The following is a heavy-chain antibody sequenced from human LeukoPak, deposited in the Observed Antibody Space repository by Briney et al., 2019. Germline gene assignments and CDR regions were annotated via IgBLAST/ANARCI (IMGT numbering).Heavy chain of an antibody. Sequence: GGSLRLSCAASGFTFSNYGMHWVRQAPGKGLEWVAVIWYDGSNKYYADSVKGRFTISRDNSKNTLYLQMNSLRAEDTAVYYCAREKIAARKSYYYYGMDVWGQGTTVTVSS. V-gene: IGHV3-33*01. CDR3: AREKIAARKSYYYYGMDV. CDR2: IWYDGSNK. D-gene: IGHD6-6*01. CDR1: GFTFSNYG. J-gene: IGHJ6*02.